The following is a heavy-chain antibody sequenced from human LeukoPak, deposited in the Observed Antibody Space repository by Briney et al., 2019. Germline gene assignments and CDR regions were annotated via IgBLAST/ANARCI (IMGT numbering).Heavy chain of an antibody. CDR3: ARSRSGYSYDHAAFEI. CDR2: IDYRGST. D-gene: IGHD5-18*01. V-gene: IGHV4-59*01. J-gene: IGHJ3*02. CDR1: GGSISTYC. Sequence: SETLSLTCTVSGGSISTYCWSWIRQPPGKGLEWIAYIDYRGSTTYNPSLRSRVTISVDTSRNQFSLKLSSVTAADTAVYYCARSRSGYSYDHAAFEIWGQGTMVTVSS.